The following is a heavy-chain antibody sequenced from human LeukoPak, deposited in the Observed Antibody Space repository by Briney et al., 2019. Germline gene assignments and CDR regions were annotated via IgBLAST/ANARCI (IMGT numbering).Heavy chain of an antibody. CDR2: ISAYNGNT. V-gene: IGHV1-18*01. CDR3: ARSSHRYYFDY. D-gene: IGHD2-2*01. CDR1: GYTFTSYG. Sequence: ASVKVSCKASGYTFTSYGISWVRQAPGQGLEWMGRISAYNGNTNYAQKLQGRVTMTTDTSTSTAYMELSSLRSEDTAVYYCARSSHRYYFDYWGQGTLVTASS. J-gene: IGHJ4*02.